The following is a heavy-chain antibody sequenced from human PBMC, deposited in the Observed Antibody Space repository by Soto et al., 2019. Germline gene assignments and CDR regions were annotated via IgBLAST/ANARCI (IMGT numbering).Heavy chain of an antibody. J-gene: IGHJ4*02. CDR3: TTAWIQLWSYFDY. V-gene: IGHV3-15*01. CDR1: GFTFSNAW. CDR2: IKSKTDGGTT. D-gene: IGHD5-18*01. Sequence: EVQLVESGGGLVKPGGSLRLSCAASGFTFSNAWMSWVRQAPGKGLEWVGRIKSKTDGGTTDYAAPVKGRFTISRDDSKNTLYLQMNSLKTEVTAVYYCTTAWIQLWSYFDYWGQGTLVTVSS.